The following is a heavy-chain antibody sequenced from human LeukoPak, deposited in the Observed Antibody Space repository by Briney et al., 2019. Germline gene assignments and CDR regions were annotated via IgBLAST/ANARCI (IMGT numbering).Heavy chain of an antibody. CDR2: INPNSGGT. V-gene: IGHV1-2*02. J-gene: IGHJ4*02. CDR3: ATLWFGELLSIDY. Sequence: ASVKVSCKASGYTFTGYYMHWVRQAPGRGLEWMGWINPNSGGTNYAQKFQGRVTMTRDTSISTAYMELSGLRSDDTAVYYCATLWFGELLSIDYWGQGTLVTVSS. CDR1: GYTFTGYY. D-gene: IGHD3-10*01.